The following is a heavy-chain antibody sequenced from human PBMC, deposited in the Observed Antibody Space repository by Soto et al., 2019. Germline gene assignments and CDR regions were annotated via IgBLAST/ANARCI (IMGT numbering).Heavy chain of an antibody. CDR2: ISYDGSNI. V-gene: IGHV3-30*18. CDR1: GFTFNSYG. CDR3: AKDQWEFHGGLVY. Sequence: QVQLVESGGGVVQPGRSLRLSCAASGFTFNSYGMHWVRQSPGKGLEWLSGISYDGSNIYHGDSVQGRFTISRDNSKNTLYLQMSSLRSEDTAVYFCAKDQWEFHGGLVYWGHGTLVTVSS. J-gene: IGHJ4*01. D-gene: IGHD1-26*01.